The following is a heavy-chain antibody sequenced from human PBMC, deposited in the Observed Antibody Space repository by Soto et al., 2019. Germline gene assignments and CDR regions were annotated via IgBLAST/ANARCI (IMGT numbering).Heavy chain of an antibody. V-gene: IGHV3-30-3*01. D-gene: IGHD5-12*01. J-gene: IGHJ6*02. Sequence: QVQLVESGGGVVQPGRSLRLSCAASGFTFSSYAMHWVRQAPGKGLEWVAVISYDGRNKYYADSVKGRFTISRDTSKNTLYLQMNSLRAEDTAVYYCARDYYRFNSGYGFSMDVWGQGTTVTVSS. CDR2: ISYDGRNK. CDR1: GFTFSSYA. CDR3: ARDYYRFNSGYGFSMDV.